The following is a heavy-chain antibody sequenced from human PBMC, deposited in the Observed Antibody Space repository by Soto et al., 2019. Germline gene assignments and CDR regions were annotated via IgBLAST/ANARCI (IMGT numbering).Heavy chain of an antibody. J-gene: IGHJ5*02. Sequence: SETLSLTCTVSGGSISRSTYYWGWIRQPPGKGLEWIGSIYYSGSTYYRPSLKSRVTISVDTSKNQFSLKLSSVTAADSAVYYCARQVPAAIRLGWFDPWGQGTLVTVSS. CDR3: ARQVPAAIRLGWFDP. CDR2: IYYSGST. CDR1: GGSISRSTYY. V-gene: IGHV4-39*01. D-gene: IGHD2-2*02.